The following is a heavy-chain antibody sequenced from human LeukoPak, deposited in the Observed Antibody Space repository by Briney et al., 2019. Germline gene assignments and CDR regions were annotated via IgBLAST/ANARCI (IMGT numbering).Heavy chain of an antibody. CDR2: IYHSGST. V-gene: IGHV4-38-2*02. CDR3: ARDYAAVRWFGP. J-gene: IGHJ5*02. CDR1: GYSISSGFY. D-gene: IGHD3-10*01. Sequence: SETLSLTCTVSGYSISSGFYWGWIRQPPGKGLEWIGSIYHSGSTHYNSSLKSRVTISVDTSKNQLSLKLSSVTAADTAVYYCARDYAAVRWFGPWGQGTLVTVSS.